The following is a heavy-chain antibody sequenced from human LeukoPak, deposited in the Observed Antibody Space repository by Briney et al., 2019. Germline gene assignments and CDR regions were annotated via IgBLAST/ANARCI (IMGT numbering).Heavy chain of an antibody. J-gene: IGHJ4*02. Sequence: ASVKVSCKASGYTFTGYYMHWVRQAPGQGLEWMGWIHPNSGGTEYAQRFQGRVTVTRDTSISTVYMELSRLRSDDTAVYYCARWGKYYYDSSGYYYWGQGTLVSVSS. CDR1: GYTFTGYY. CDR3: ARWGKYYYDSSGYYY. CDR2: IHPNSGGT. V-gene: IGHV1-2*02. D-gene: IGHD3-22*01.